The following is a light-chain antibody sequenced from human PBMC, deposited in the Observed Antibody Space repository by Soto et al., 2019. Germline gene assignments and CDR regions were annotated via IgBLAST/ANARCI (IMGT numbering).Light chain of an antibody. V-gene: IGKV1-39*01. CDR2: AAS. Sequence: EIQMTQSPSSLSASVGDRVTITCRASQSISSYLNWYQQKPGKAPKLLIFAASSLQSGVPSRFSGSRSGPDFTLTISSLQPEDFATYYCQQSYSSPPTFGQGTKVDIK. CDR3: QQSYSSPPT. J-gene: IGKJ1*01. CDR1: QSISSY.